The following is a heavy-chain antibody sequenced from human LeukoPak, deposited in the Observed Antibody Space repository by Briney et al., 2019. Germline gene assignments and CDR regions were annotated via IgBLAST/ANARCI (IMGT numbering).Heavy chain of an antibody. CDR2: INPNSGGT. CDR3: ARWFYVWGSYRSPPFDY. Sequence: ASVYVTFKAAGYTFTGDYMDRVRHGPGQGQERMGFINPNSGGTNYAQEFQGRGTMTRDMSISTAYMEPSSLRSDDPAVYYWARWFYVWGSYRSPPFDYWGQGTLVTVSS. D-gene: IGHD3-16*02. CDR1: GYTFTGDY. V-gene: IGHV1-2*02. J-gene: IGHJ4*02.